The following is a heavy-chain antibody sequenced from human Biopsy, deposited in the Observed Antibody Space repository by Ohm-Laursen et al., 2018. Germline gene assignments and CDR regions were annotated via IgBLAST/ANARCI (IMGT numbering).Heavy chain of an antibody. Sequence: SLRFSCTASGFTFSSHAMSWVRQAPGKGLECVSLINGSGGSTYYADPVKGRFTISRDNSKNTLYLQMNSLRAEDTAMYYCARDLYDFCGGCPFDPWGQGTLVTVSS. CDR1: GFTFSSHA. V-gene: IGHV3-23*01. CDR3: ARDLYDFCGGCPFDP. CDR2: INGSGGST. J-gene: IGHJ5*02. D-gene: IGHD3-3*01.